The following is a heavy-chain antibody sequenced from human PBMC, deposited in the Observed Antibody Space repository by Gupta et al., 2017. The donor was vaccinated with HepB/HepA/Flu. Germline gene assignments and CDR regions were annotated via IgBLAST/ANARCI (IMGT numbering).Heavy chain of an antibody. CDR2: IKQDGSEK. Sequence: EVQLVESGGGLVQPGGSLRLSCAASGFTYSTYWMGWVRQAPGKGLEWVASIKQDGSEKSYVDSVKGRFTISRDNAKNSLFLQMNSLRVDDTAVYYCARDPTYFDYWGQGTLVTVSS. CDR1: GFTYSTYW. V-gene: IGHV3-7*01. D-gene: IGHD3-16*01. J-gene: IGHJ4*02. CDR3: ARDPTYFDY.